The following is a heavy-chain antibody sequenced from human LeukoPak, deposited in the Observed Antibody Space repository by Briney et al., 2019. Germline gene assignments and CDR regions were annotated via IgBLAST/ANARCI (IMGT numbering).Heavy chain of an antibody. CDR2: INPTTAGT. J-gene: IGHJ4*02. CDR1: GHTFTDNY. CDR3: VRVAYCGSGCYYYVDS. D-gene: IGHD2-21*02. Sequence: ASVTVSCKASGHTFTDNYLHWVRQAPGQGLEWMGLINPTTAGTTYAQKFQRTITVTSDTSVSTVYMELSGLVPDDTAIYYCVRVAYCGSGCYYYVDSWGQGTLVTVSS. V-gene: IGHV1-2*02.